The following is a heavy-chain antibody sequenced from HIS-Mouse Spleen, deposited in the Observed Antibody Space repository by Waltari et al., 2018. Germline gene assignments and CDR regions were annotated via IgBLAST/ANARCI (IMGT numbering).Heavy chain of an antibody. J-gene: IGHJ3*02. Sequence: QLQLQESGPGLVKPSETLSLTCPVSGGSISSSSYYWGWIRQPPGKGLEWIGSIYYSGSTYYNPSLKSRVTISVDTSKNQFSLKLSSVTAADTAVYYCAREFGLLPPISSRDYDAFDIWGQGTMVTVSS. CDR1: GGSISSSSYY. V-gene: IGHV4-39*07. CDR2: IYYSGST. D-gene: IGHD3-10*01. CDR3: AREFGLLPPISSRDYDAFDI.